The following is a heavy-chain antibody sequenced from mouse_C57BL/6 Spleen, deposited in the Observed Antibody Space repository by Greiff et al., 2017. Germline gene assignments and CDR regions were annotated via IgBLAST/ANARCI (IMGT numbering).Heavy chain of an antibody. J-gene: IGHJ3*01. CDR3: ACRSNYPSFAY. Sequence: QVQLQQSGAELVKPGASVKISCKASGYAFSSYWMHWVKQRPGKGLEWIGQIYPGDGDTNYNGKFKGKATLTADKSSSPAYLQLSSLTSEDSAVSFCACRSNYPSFAYWGQGTLVTVSA. CDR2: IYPGDGDT. CDR1: GYAFSSYW. D-gene: IGHD2-5*01. V-gene: IGHV1-80*01.